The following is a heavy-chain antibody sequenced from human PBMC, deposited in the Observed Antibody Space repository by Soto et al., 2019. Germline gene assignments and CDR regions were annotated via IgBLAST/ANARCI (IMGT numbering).Heavy chain of an antibody. D-gene: IGHD1-1*01. V-gene: IGHV4-4*07. CDR3: ARLSYNWNLYGMDV. Sequence: QVQLQESGPGLVKPSETLSLTCTVSGGSISSYYWSWIRQPAGKGLECIGRIYTSGRNNYNPSLKSRVTMSVDTSKNQFSLELSSVTAADTAVYYCARLSYNWNLYGMDVWGQGTTVTVSS. CDR2: IYTSGRN. J-gene: IGHJ6*02. CDR1: GGSISSYY.